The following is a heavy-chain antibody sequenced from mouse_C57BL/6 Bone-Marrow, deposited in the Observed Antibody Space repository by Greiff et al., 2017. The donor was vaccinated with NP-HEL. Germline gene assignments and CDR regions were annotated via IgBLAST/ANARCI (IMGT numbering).Heavy chain of an antibody. J-gene: IGHJ4*01. CDR2: INPNNGGT. Sequence: VHVKQSGPELVKPGASVKIPCKASGYTFTDYNMDWVKQSHGKSLEWIGDINPNNGGTIYNQKFKGKATLTVDKSSSTAYMELRSLTSEDTAVYYCARCLLDYWGQGTSVTVSS. V-gene: IGHV1-18*01. CDR1: GYTFTDYN. CDR3: ARCLLDY.